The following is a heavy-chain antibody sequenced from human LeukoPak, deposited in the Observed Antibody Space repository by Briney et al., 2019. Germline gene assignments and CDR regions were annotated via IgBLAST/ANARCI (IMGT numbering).Heavy chain of an antibody. V-gene: IGHV3-74*01. Sequence: PGGSLRLSCAASGFTFSSFWMHWVRQAPGKGLVWVSRISSDGSTTSYADSVKGRFTISRDNAKNTLYLQMNGLRAEDTAVYYCASWAAAAGTGYWGQGTLVTVSS. CDR3: ASWAAAAGTGY. D-gene: IGHD6-13*01. J-gene: IGHJ4*02. CDR1: GFTFSSFW. CDR2: ISSDGSTT.